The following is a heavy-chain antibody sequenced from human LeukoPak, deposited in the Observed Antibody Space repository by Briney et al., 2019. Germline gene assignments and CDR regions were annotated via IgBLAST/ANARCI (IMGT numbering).Heavy chain of an antibody. CDR2: IKSTTDGGTT. CDR1: GFTFSNAW. CDR3: TTPVTYYDILTGSYYFDY. D-gene: IGHD3-9*01. J-gene: IGHJ4*02. Sequence: GGSLRLSCAASGFTFSNAWMSWVRQAPGKGLEWVGRIKSTTDGGTTDYAAPVKGRFTISRDDSKNTLYLQMNSLKTEDTAVYYCTTPVTYYDILTGSYYFDYWGQGTLVTVSS. V-gene: IGHV3-15*01.